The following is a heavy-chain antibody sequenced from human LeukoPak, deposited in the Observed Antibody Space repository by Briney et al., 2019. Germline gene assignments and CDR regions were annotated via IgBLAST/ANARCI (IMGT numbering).Heavy chain of an antibody. Sequence: GGSLRLSCAASGFTFNKYNMNWVRQAPGKGLEWVSSIAPKDEWTYYADSVKGRFTMSRDNSKSTLYLQMNSLRAEDTAMYYCAKDRISGDGDLHLDYWRQGTLVTVSS. CDR1: GFTFNKYN. V-gene: IGHV3-23*01. CDR2: IAPKDEWT. D-gene: IGHD4-17*01. CDR3: AKDRISGDGDLHLDY. J-gene: IGHJ4*02.